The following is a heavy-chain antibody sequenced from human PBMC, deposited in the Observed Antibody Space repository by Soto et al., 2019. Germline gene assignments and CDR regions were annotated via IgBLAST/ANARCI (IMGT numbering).Heavy chain of an antibody. J-gene: IGHJ4*02. CDR2: ISASGGDT. CDR3: AKEWVYDSSGWSFDY. V-gene: IGHV3-23*01. CDR1: AFTFSCDG. D-gene: IGHD3-22*01. Sequence: QPGRSLRLSCSAPAFTFSCDGMRLVRQAPGQGLEYVSAISASGGDTYYADSVKGRFTISRDNSKNTLYLQMNSLRAEDTAVFYCAKEWVYDSSGWSFDYWGQGTLVTVSS.